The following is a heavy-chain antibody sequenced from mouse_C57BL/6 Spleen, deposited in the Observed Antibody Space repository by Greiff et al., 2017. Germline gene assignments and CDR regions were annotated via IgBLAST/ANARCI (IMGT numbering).Heavy chain of an antibody. J-gene: IGHJ2*01. CDR3: GRWGYTPYYFDY. CDR2: INPSSGDT. Sequence: QVQLQQPGAELARPGASVKMSCKASGYTFTSYSMHWVKQRPGQGLEWIGYINPSSGDTKYNQKFKDKATLAADKSSSTAYMQRSSLTSEDFAVYDCGRWGYTPYYFDYWGKGTTLTVA. CDR1: GYTFTSYS. V-gene: IGHV1-4*01.